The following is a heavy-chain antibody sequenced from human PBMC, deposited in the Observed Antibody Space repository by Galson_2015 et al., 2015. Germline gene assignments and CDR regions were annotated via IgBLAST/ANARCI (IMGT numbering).Heavy chain of an antibody. CDR1: GFSFTAYT. Sequence: SLRLSCAASGFSFTAYTMNWVRQTPGKGLEWVSTIRSGGRDKFYADSVRGRFTVSRDDAKNSLYLQMNSLTAGDTAVYYCASPFNRNEDYWGQGTLVTVSS. J-gene: IGHJ4*02. CDR3: ASPFNRNEDY. CDR2: IRSGGRDK. V-gene: IGHV3-21*01. D-gene: IGHD1-14*01.